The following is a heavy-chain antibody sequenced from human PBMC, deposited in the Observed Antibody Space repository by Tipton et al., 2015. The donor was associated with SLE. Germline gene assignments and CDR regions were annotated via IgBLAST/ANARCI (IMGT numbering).Heavy chain of an antibody. J-gene: IGHJ4*02. CDR3: AKDSAKTNLDY. CDR1: GFTVSTYG. V-gene: IGHV3-33*06. Sequence: QLVQSGGGLVKPGGSLRLSCAASGFTVSTYGMHWLRQAPDKGLEWVAVIWADGSNKYYADSVKGRFAISRDTSKNTRYLQMNSLRAEDTAVYYCAKDSAKTNLDYWGQRTLVTVSS. CDR2: IWADGSNK. D-gene: IGHD1-14*01.